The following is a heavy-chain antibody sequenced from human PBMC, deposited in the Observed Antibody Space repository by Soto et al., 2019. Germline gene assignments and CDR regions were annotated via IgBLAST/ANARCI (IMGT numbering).Heavy chain of an antibody. CDR2: IYYSGST. CDR1: GGSISSYY. Sequence: SETLSLTCTVSGGSISSYYWSWIRQPPGKGLEWIGYIYYSGSTNYNPSLKSRVTISVDTSKNQFSLKLSSVTAADTAVYYCARVRDIVVVPAASWFDPWGQGTLVTVS. D-gene: IGHD2-2*01. V-gene: IGHV4-59*01. J-gene: IGHJ5*02. CDR3: ARVRDIVVVPAASWFDP.